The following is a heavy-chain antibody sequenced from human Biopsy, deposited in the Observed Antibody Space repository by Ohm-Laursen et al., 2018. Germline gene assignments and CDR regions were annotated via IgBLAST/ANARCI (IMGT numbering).Heavy chain of an antibody. V-gene: IGHV4-31*11. Sequence: SQTLSLTCAVSGGSFTGHYWTWIRQPPGKGLEWIGNIFYSANTYYNPSLKSRVTISVDTSKNQFSLKLSSVTAADTAVYYCARLGSGDYFPTFFDLWGQGALVTVSS. CDR3: ARLGSGDYFPTFFDL. CDR2: IFYSANT. D-gene: IGHD5-12*01. J-gene: IGHJ4*02. CDR1: GGSFTGHY.